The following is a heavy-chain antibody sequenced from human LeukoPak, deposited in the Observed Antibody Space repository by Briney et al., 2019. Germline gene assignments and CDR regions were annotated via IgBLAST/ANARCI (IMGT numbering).Heavy chain of an antibody. V-gene: IGHV3-33*01. J-gene: IGHJ4*02. CDR1: AFIFSSYC. Sequence: GGSLTLSCLVSAFIFSSYCMDWVRQAPGKGLEWVAVIWYDGSNKYYADSVKGRFTISRDNSKNTLYLQMNSLRAEDTAVYYCATPQVPFARKSTKVDYWGQGTLVTVSS. CDR2: IWYDGSNK. CDR3: ATPQVPFARKSTKVDY. D-gene: IGHD1-26*01.